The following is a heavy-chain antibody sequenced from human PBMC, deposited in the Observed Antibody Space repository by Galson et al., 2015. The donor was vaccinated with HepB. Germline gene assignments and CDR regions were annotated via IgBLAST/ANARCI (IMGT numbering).Heavy chain of an antibody. D-gene: IGHD2-15*01. CDR2: FDPEDGET. V-gene: IGHV1-24*01. J-gene: IGHJ4*02. Sequence: SVKVSCKVSGSTLTELSMHWVRQAPGKGLEWMGGFDPEDGETIYAQKFQGRVTMTRDTSIATAYMELSSLTSEDTAVYYCGRVAGLIDYWGQGTLVTVSS. CDR1: GSTLTELS. CDR3: GRVAGLIDY.